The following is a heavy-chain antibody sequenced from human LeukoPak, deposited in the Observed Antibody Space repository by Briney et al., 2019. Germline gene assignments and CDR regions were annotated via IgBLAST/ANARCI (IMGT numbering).Heavy chain of an antibody. Sequence: GGSLRLSCAASGFTFSSYTMNWVRQPPGKGLEWVSNIGTSSTTIYYADSVKGRFTISRDNAKNSLYLQMNSLRADDTAVYYCARFAAGGSYYYYMDVWGKGATVTVSS. CDR2: IGTSSTTI. CDR3: ARFAAGGSYYYYMDV. CDR1: GFTFSSYT. V-gene: IGHV3-48*01. D-gene: IGHD6-25*01. J-gene: IGHJ6*03.